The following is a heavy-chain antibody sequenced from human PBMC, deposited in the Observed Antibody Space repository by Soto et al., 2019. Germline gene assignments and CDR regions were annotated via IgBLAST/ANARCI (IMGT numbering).Heavy chain of an antibody. CDR3: ARGPWLVGDITSFDY. V-gene: IGHV3-33*01. J-gene: IGHJ4*02. Sequence: PGGSLRLSCAASVFTFSTYGMHWVRQAPGKGLEWVALIWNHGNADSYADFVKGRFSISRDNSKNNVFLQMSSLRAEDTGVYYCARGPWLVGDITSFDYWGQGTLVTVSS. CDR1: VFTFSTYG. CDR2: IWNHGNAD. D-gene: IGHD3-10*01.